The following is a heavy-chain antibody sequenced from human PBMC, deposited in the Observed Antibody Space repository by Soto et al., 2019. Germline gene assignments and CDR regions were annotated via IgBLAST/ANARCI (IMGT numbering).Heavy chain of an antibody. J-gene: IGHJ6*03. Sequence: ASVKVSCKASGYTFTSYAMHWVRQAPGQRLEWMGWINAGNGNTKYSQKFQGRVTITRDTSASTAYMELSSLRSEDTAVYYCARDLVAVAGTRDYYYCYMDVWGKGTTVTV. CDR2: INAGNGNT. CDR1: GYTFTSYA. CDR3: ARDLVAVAGTRDYYYCYMDV. D-gene: IGHD6-19*01. V-gene: IGHV1-3*01.